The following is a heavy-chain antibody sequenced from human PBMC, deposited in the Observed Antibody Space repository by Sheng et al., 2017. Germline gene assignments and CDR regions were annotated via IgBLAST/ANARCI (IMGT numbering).Heavy chain of an antibody. V-gene: IGHV1-69*05. CDR2: IIPIFGTA. Sequence: QVQLVQSGAEVKKPGSSVKVSCKASGGTFSSYAISWVRQAPGQGLEWMGGIIPIFGTANYAQKFQGRVTITTDESTSTAYMELSSLRSEDTAVYYCARGATVTTGGPYGTYYYYYMDVWGKGTDGHRLL. D-gene: IGHD4-17*01. CDR1: GGTFSSYA. CDR3: ARGATVTTGGPYGTYYYYYMDV. J-gene: IGHJ6*03.